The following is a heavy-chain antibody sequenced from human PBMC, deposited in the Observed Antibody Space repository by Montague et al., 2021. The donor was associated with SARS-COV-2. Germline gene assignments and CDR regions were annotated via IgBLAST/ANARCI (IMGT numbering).Heavy chain of an antibody. CDR3: ARGRGCSGGSCYSEWDPYYYYGMDV. CDR2: INHSGST. CDR1: GGSFSGYY. J-gene: IGHJ6*02. Sequence: SETLSLTCAVYGGSFSGYYWSWIRQPPGKGLEWIGEINHSGSTNSNPSLKSRVTISVDTSKNQFSLKLSSVTAADTAVYDCARGRGCSGGSCYSEWDPYYYYGMDVWGQGTTVTVSS. D-gene: IGHD2-15*01. V-gene: IGHV4-34*01.